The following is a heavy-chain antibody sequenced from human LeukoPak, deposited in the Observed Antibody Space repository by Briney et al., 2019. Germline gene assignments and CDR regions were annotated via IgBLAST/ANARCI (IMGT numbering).Heavy chain of an antibody. D-gene: IGHD7-27*01. CDR2: IRSINEDGTT. CDR1: GLTFVNAR. V-gene: IGHV3-15*01. Sequence: GGSLRLSCTVSGLTFVNARMTWVRQAPGKGLEWLGRIRSINEDGTTDYTAAVKGRFTISRDDSKDTLYLQMNSLKVEDTAMYYCTTDDWGTAAYWGQGTLVSVST. CDR3: TTDDWGTAAY. J-gene: IGHJ4*02.